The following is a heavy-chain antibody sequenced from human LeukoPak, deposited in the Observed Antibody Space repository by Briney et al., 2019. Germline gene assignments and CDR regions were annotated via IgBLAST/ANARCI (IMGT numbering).Heavy chain of an antibody. D-gene: IGHD3-16*01. CDR2: VYFSGST. V-gene: IGHV4-61*02. Sequence: SQTLSLTCTVSGVSIGSTHYYWGWIRQPAGKGLEWIGRVYFSGSTNYNPSLKGRVTISVDTSKNQFSLSLMSVTAADTAVYYCVKDGGHTALDPWGQGTQVTVSS. J-gene: IGHJ5*02. CDR3: VKDGGHTALDP. CDR1: GVSIGSTHYY.